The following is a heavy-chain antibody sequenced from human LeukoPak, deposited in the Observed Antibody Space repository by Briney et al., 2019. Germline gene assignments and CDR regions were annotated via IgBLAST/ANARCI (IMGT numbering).Heavy chain of an antibody. D-gene: IGHD3-3*01. CDR2: IDPSDSYT. CDR3: ARHDGWFDP. Sequence: LGEALKISCKGSGYSFTSYCISWVRQMPGKGLEWMGRIDPSDSYTNYSPSFQGHVTISADKSISTAYLQWSSLKASDTAMYYCARHDGWFDPWGQGTLVTVSS. J-gene: IGHJ5*02. CDR1: GYSFTSYC. V-gene: IGHV5-10-1*01.